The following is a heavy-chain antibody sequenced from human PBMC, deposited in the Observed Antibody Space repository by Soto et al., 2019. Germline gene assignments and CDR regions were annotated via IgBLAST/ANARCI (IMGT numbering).Heavy chain of an antibody. J-gene: IGHJ4*02. CDR1: GFTFSSYW. Sequence: GGSLTLSCAASGFTFSSYWMNLVRQAPGKGLVWVSRINSDGSSTSYADSVKGRFTISRDNAKNTLYLQMNSLRAEDTAVYYCARGWEVPGYWGQGTLVTVSS. D-gene: IGHD3-10*01. CDR3: ARGWEVPGY. CDR2: INSDGSST. V-gene: IGHV3-74*01.